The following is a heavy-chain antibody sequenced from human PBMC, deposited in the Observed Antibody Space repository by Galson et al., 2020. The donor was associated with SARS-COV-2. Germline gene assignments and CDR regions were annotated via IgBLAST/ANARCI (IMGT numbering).Heavy chain of an antibody. CDR2: IHSGGTT. CDR1: GFTVRNNY. CDR3: AREQGYYGDYWYYGMDV. D-gene: IGHD4-17*01. J-gene: IGHJ6*02. Sequence: GESLKISCAASGFTVRNNYMSWVRQAPGKGPEWVSLIHSGGTTSYADSVKGRFTISRDNSKNTLYLQMNSLRAEDTAVYYCAREQGYYGDYWYYGMDVWGQGTTVTVSS. V-gene: IGHV3-53*01.